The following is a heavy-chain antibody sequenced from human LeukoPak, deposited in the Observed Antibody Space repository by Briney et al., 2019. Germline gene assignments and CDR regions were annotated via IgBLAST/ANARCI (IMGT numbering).Heavy chain of an antibody. CDR3: ARDSSSGYYYWFDP. D-gene: IGHD3-22*01. CDR1: GFTFTNAW. V-gene: IGHV3-11*01. Sequence: GGSLRLSCAASGFTFTNAWMSWLRQAPGKGLEWVSYITDSGNNMYYADSVKGRFTISRDNAKNSLYLQMNSLRAEDSAVYYCARDSSSGYYYWFDPWGQGTLVIVSS. CDR2: ITDSGNNM. J-gene: IGHJ5*02.